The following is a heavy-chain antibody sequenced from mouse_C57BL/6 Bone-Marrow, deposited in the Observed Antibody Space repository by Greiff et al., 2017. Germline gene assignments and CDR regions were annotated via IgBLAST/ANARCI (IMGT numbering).Heavy chain of an antibody. V-gene: IGHV1-69*01. J-gene: IGHJ3*01. CDR2: IDPSDGCT. CDR1: GYTFTSYW. Sequence: QVQLQQPGAELVMPGASVKLSCKASGYTFTSYWMHWVKQRPGQGLEWIGEIDPSDGCTNYNQKFKGKATMTVDKSSSTAYMQLSSLTSEDSAFYVYESEDDGISFAFWGQGTLVTVSA. CDR3: ESEDDGISFAF. D-gene: IGHD1-1*01.